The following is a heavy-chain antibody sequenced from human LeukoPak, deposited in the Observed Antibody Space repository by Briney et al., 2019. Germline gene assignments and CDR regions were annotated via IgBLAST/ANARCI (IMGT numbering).Heavy chain of an antibody. D-gene: IGHD5-24*01. CDR3: ARVAWPDAFDM. CDR1: RFTFSSYT. CDR2: ISGSGSTT. J-gene: IGHJ3*02. V-gene: IGHV3-23*01. Sequence: GGSLRLSCAASRFTFSSYTMSWVRQAPGKGLEWVSTISGSGSTTYYADSVKGRFTVSRDNSKNTLYLQMNSLRADDTAVYHCARVAWPDAFDMWGQGTMVTVSS.